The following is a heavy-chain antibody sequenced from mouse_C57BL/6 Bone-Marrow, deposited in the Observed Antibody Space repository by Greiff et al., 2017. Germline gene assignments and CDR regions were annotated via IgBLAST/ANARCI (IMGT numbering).Heavy chain of an antibody. CDR1: GYTFTSYW. J-gene: IGHJ2*01. Sequence: VQLQQPGAELVKPGASVKMSCKASGYTFTSYWITWVKQRPGQGLEWIGDIYPGSGSTNYNEKFKSKATLTVDTSSSTAYMQLSSLTSEDSAVYYCARSRGSLFFLRVYFDYWGQGTTLTVSS. D-gene: IGHD1-1*01. CDR2: IYPGSGST. CDR3: ARSRGSLFFLRVYFDY. V-gene: IGHV1-55*01.